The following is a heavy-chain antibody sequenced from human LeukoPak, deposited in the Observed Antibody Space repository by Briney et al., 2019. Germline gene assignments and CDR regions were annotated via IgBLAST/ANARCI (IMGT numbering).Heavy chain of an antibody. CDR3: ARFDYGGNWNFDY. Sequence: PSETLSLTCTVSGGSISSYYWSWIRQPPGKGLEWIGYISYSGSTNYNPSLKSRVTMSVDTSKNQFSLKLSSVTAAATAVYYCARFDYGGNWNFDYWGQGTLVTVSS. J-gene: IGHJ4*02. V-gene: IGHV4-59*08. D-gene: IGHD4-23*01. CDR1: GGSISSYY. CDR2: ISYSGST.